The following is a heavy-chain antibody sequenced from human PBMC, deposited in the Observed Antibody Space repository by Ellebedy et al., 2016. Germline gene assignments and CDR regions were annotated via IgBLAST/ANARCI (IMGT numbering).Heavy chain of an antibody. CDR3: ARWDSGFLSGVYYNYGMDV. CDR1: GYTFTGDY. V-gene: IGHV1-8*02. D-gene: IGHD5-12*01. CDR2: MNPNSGKT. Sequence: ASVKVSXXASGYTFTGDYMHWVRQATGQGLEWMGWMNPNSGKTGYAQKFQGRVTMTRDTSTNTAYMELSSLRSEDTAVYYCARWDSGFLSGVYYNYGMDVWGQGTTVTVSS. J-gene: IGHJ6*02.